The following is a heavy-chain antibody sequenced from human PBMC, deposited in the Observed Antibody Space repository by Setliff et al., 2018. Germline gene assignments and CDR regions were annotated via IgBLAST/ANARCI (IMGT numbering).Heavy chain of an antibody. CDR2: ISSSGSTI. CDR1: GLTFSSYE. V-gene: IGHV3-48*03. Sequence: PGGSLRLSCAASGLTFSSYEMNWVRQAPGKGLEWVSYISSSGSTIYYADSVKGRFTISRDNAKNSLYLQMNSLRAEDTAVYYCAKDGDYNFWSGYFRAYYYYYYMDVWGKGTTVTVSS. CDR3: AKDGDYNFWSGYFRAYYYYYYMDV. J-gene: IGHJ6*03. D-gene: IGHD3-3*01.